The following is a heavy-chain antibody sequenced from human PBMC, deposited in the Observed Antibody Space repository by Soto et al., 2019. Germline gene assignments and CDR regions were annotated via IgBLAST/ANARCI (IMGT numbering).Heavy chain of an antibody. CDR1: GYTFTRYV. V-gene: IGHV1-3*01. Sequence: EASVKVSCKASGYTFTRYVMHWVRQAPGQRLEWMGWIDAGNGNTVYLQKFQGRVTITRDTSASTVYMELSSLRSEDTAVYYCARDKSGWSDYWGQGTLVTVSS. D-gene: IGHD6-19*01. CDR3: ARDKSGWSDY. CDR2: IDAGNGNT. J-gene: IGHJ4*02.